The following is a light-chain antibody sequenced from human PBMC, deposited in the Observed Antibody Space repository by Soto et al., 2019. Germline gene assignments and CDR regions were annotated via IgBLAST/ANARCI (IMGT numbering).Light chain of an antibody. J-gene: IGKJ1*01. CDR3: QQYMSYS. CDR2: AAS. CDR1: QGITTY. V-gene: IGKV1-9*01. Sequence: IQLTQSPSSLPASVGDRVTITCRASQGITTYLAWYQQKPGKAPKLLIYAASALESGVPSRFSGSGSGTEFTLTISGLQPDDFATYYCQQYMSYSFGQGTKVDIK.